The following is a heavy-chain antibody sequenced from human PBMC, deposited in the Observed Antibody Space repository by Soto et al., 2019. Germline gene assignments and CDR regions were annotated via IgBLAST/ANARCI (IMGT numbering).Heavy chain of an antibody. CDR2: ISAHNGDT. D-gene: IGHD3-22*01. V-gene: IGHV1-18*04. Sequence: GASVKVSCKASGYTFNYYGISWVRQAPGQGLEWVGWISAHNGDTKYAQNLQGRLTLTTDTSTSTAYMELTSLTSDDTAVYYCARGWSRYFDSSGLMWFYWGQGTLVTGSA. J-gene: IGHJ4*02. CDR3: ARGWSRYFDSSGLMWFY. CDR1: GYTFNYYG.